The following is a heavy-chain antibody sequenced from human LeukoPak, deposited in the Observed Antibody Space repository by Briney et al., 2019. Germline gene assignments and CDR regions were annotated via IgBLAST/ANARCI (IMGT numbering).Heavy chain of an antibody. CDR2: IYHSGST. V-gene: IGHV4-39*01. J-gene: IGHJ4*02. CDR3: ARHAIQGATIFSY. CDR1: GGSISGSSYY. Sequence: SETLSLTCTVSGGSISGSSYYWGWIRQSPGKGLEWIGSIYHSGSTYYNPSLKSRVTISVDTSKNQISLNLSSVTAADTSVYYCARHAIQGATIFSYWGQGTLLTVSS. D-gene: IGHD1-26*01.